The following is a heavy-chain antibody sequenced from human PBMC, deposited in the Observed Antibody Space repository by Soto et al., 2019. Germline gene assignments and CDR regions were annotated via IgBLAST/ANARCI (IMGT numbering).Heavy chain of an antibody. J-gene: IGHJ4*02. D-gene: IGHD2-2*01. Sequence: QVQLVQSGAEVKKPGASVKVSCKASGYTFTSYAMHWVRQAPGQRLEWMGWINAGNGITKYSQKFQGRVTITRDTSASTAYMELSSLRSEDTAVYYCARSVVVPTAPDYWGQGTLVTVSS. CDR2: INAGNGIT. CDR3: ARSVVVPTAPDY. CDR1: GYTFTSYA. V-gene: IGHV1-3*01.